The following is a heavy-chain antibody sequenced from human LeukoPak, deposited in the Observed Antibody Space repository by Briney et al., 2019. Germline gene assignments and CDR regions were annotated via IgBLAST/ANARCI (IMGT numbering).Heavy chain of an antibody. CDR1: GFTFSSYD. Sequence: GGSLRLSCAASGFTFSSYDMHWVRQATGKGLEWVSAIGTAGDTYYPGSVKGRFTISRENAKNSLYLQMNSLRAGDTAVYYCARGRRPLYYFDYWGQGTLVTVSS. V-gene: IGHV3-13*01. CDR3: ARGRRPLYYFDY. J-gene: IGHJ4*02. CDR2: IGTAGDT.